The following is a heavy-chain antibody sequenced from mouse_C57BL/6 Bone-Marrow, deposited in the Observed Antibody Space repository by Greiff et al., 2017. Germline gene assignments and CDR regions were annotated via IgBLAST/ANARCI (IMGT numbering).Heavy chain of an antibody. V-gene: IGHV1-81*01. Sequence: QVQLQQSGAELARPGASVKLSCKASGYTFTSYGISWVKQRTGQGLEWIGEIYPRSGSTYYNEKFKGKATLTADKSSSTAYMELRSLTSEDSAVYVCARSATPLLSSYAMDYWGQGTSVTVSS. CDR3: ARSATPLLSSYAMDY. D-gene: IGHD2-10*01. J-gene: IGHJ4*01. CDR2: IYPRSGST. CDR1: GYTFTSYG.